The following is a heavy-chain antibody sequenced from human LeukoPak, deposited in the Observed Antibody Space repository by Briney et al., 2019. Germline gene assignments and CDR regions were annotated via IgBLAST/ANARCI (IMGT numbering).Heavy chain of an antibody. J-gene: IGHJ4*02. V-gene: IGHV2-5*02. CDR1: GFSLSTSGVG. D-gene: IGHD6-19*01. CDR2: IYWDGDK. Sequence: SGPTLVKPTQTLTLTCTFSGFSLSTSGVGVGWIRQPPGKALEWLALIYWDGDKRYSPSLKSRLTITKDTSKNQVVLTMTNMDPVDTATYYCAHSRRLIAVAGPYYFDYWGQGTLVTVSS. CDR3: AHSRRLIAVAGPYYFDY.